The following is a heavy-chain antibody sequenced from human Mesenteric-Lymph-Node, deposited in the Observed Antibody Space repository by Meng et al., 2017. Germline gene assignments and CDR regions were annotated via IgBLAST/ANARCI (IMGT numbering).Heavy chain of an antibody. CDR1: GNTLTSYA. V-gene: IGHV7-4-1*02. J-gene: IGHJ5*02. CDR2: INSVTGNP. D-gene: IGHD3-3*01. Sequence: QGQVGEMGLELKKPGAVWKGSCKASGNTLTSYAINWVRQAPGQGLGWMGWINSVTGNPTYAQGFTGRFVFSLDTSVSTAYLQISSLKAEDTAVYYCARNIGILEHKPGWFDPWGQGTLVTVSS. CDR3: ARNIGILEHKPGWFDP.